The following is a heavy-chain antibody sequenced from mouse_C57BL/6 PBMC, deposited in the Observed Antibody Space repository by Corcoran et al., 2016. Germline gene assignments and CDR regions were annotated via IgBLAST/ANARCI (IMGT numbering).Heavy chain of an antibody. J-gene: IGHJ3*01. CDR2: IYPGSGNT. Sequence: QVQLKQSGSELVRTGASVKLSCTASGYTFTDYYINWVKQRPGQGLGWIARIYPGSGNTYYNEKFKGKATLTAEKSSSTAYMQLSSLTSEDSAVYFCARWFAYWGQGTLVTVS. CDR1: GYTFTDYY. V-gene: IGHV1-76*01. CDR3: ARWFAY.